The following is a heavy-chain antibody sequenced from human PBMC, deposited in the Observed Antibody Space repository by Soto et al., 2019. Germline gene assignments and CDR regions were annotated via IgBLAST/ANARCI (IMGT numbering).Heavy chain of an antibody. CDR1: GGSFSGYY. V-gene: IGHV4-34*01. CDR2: INHSGST. CDR3: AREKNDYSRPGYMDV. Sequence: SETLSLTCAVYGGSFSGYYWSWIRQPPGKGLEWIGEINHSGSTNYNPSLKSRVTISVDTSKNQFSLKLSSVTAADTAVYYCAREKNDYSRPGYMDVWGKGTTVTVSS. J-gene: IGHJ6*03. D-gene: IGHD4-4*01.